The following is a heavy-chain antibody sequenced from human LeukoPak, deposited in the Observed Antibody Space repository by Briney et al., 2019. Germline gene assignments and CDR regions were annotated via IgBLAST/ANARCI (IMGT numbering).Heavy chain of an antibody. Sequence: GASVKVSCKVSGYTLTELSMHWVRQAPGKGLEWMGGFDPEDGETIYAQKFQGRVTMTTDTSTSTAYMELRSLRSDDTAVYYCARDRAYYYDSSGYYPFDYWGQGTLVTVSS. CDR3: ARDRAYYYDSSGYYPFDY. J-gene: IGHJ4*02. V-gene: IGHV1-24*01. CDR1: GYTLTELS. D-gene: IGHD3-22*01. CDR2: FDPEDGET.